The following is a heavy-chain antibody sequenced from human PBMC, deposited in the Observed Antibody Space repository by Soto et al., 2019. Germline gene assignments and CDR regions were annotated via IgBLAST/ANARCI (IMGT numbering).Heavy chain of an antibody. V-gene: IGHV4-61*01. CDR3: ARARRVGATYYFDY. Sequence: AETLSLTCTVSGVSVSGGSYYWSWIRQPPGKGLEWIGYIYYSGSTNYNPSLKSRVTISVDTSKNQFSLKLSSVTAADTAVYYCARARRVGATYYFDYWGQGTLVTVSS. CDR1: GVSVSGGSYY. D-gene: IGHD1-26*01. CDR2: IYYSGST. J-gene: IGHJ4*02.